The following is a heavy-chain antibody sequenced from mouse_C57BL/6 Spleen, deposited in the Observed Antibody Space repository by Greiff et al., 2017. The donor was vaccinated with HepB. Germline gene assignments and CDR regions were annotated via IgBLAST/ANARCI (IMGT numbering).Heavy chain of an antibody. CDR1: GFTFSSYA. V-gene: IGHV5-4*01. CDR2: ISDGGSYT. CDR3: ARDVTDAMDY. J-gene: IGHJ4*01. Sequence: DVKLVESGGGLVKPGGSLKLSCAASGFTFSSYAMSWVRQTPEKRLEWVATISDGGSYTYYPDNVKGRFTISRDNAKNNLYLQMSHLKSEDTAMYYCARDVTDAMDYWGQGTSVTVSS. D-gene: IGHD2-13*01.